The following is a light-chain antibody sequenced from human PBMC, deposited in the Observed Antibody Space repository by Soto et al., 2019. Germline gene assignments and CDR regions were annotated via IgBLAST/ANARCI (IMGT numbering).Light chain of an antibody. CDR1: QRISGD. CDR2: DAS. V-gene: IGKV3-11*01. J-gene: IGKJ5*01. CDR3: QQRSNWLT. Sequence: EIVLTQSPATLSLSPGERATFSAGASQRISGDLGWYKKKPGQAPRLLSYDASNRATGIPNRFSGSGSGTDFTLTISRLEPEDFAIYYCQQRSNWLTLGQGTRLEI.